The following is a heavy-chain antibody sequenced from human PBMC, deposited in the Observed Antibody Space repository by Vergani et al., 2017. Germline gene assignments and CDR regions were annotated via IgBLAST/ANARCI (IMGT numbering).Heavy chain of an antibody. CDR2: IYYSGST. Sequence: QVQLQESGPGLVKPSETLSLTCTVSNDSVSNTFYYWGWIRQTPGKGLEWIGSIYYSGSTYYNPSLESRLTMSVDTSESQFSLKLSSVTAADTAVYYCTGHWAVVAASNWFDPWGQGTLVTVSS. CDR1: NDSVSNTFYY. D-gene: IGHD2-15*01. CDR3: TGHWAVVAASNWFDP. V-gene: IGHV4-39*01. J-gene: IGHJ5*02.